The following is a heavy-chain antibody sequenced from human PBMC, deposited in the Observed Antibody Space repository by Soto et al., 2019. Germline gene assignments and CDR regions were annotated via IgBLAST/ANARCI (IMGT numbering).Heavy chain of an antibody. CDR2: IYYSGST. CDR3: ARLRYFDWSYFDY. CDR1: GGSISSYY. J-gene: IGHJ4*02. D-gene: IGHD3-9*01. V-gene: IGHV4-59*08. Sequence: SETLSLTCTVSGGSISSYYWSWIRQPPGKGLEWIGYIYYSGSTNYNPSLKSRVTISVDTSKNQFSLKLSSVTAADTAVYYCARLRYFDWSYFDYWGQGTLVTVSS.